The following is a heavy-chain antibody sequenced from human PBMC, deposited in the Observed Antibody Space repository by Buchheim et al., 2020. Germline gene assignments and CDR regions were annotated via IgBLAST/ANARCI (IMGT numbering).Heavy chain of an antibody. CDR1: GFTFSSYA. CDR2: FSGSGGTT. CDR3: AKARESSYYYYGMDV. D-gene: IGHD5-24*01. Sequence: EVQLLESGGGLVQPGGSLRLSCAASGFTFSSYAMSWVRQAPGKGLEWVSVFSGSGGTTYYAASVRGRFTISRDNSKNNVHLQMNSLRAEDTAVYYCAKARESSYYYYGMDVWGQGTT. V-gene: IGHV3-23*01. J-gene: IGHJ6*02.